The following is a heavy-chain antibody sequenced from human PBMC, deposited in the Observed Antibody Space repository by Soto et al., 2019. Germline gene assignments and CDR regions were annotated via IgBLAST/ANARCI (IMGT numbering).Heavy chain of an antibody. CDR1: GFTFDDYA. V-gene: IGHV3-9*01. D-gene: IGHD5-18*01. CDR2: ISWNSDNI. CDR3: AKGKQPWLREDFDD. Sequence: EVHLVESGGGLVQPGRSLRLSCAASGFTFDDYAMHWVRQVPGKGLEWVSSISWNSDNIVYADFVKSRFTISRDNAKNSLYLQMNSLRAEDTALYYCAKGKQPWLREDFDDWGQGTLVTVSS. J-gene: IGHJ4*02.